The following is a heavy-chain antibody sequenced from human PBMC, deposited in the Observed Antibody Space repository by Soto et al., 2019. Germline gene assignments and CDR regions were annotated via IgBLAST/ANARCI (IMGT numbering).Heavy chain of an antibody. D-gene: IGHD3-3*01. Sequence: SETLSLTCPVSGGSLISSIYYWGWLRQPPGKGLEWIGSIYYSGSTYYNPSLKSRVTISVDTSKNQFSLKLSSVTAADTAVYYCASTYYDFWSGTYYYYGMDVWGQGTTVTVSS. CDR3: ASTYYDFWSGTYYYYGMDV. CDR2: IYYSGST. J-gene: IGHJ6*02. CDR1: GGSLISSIYY. V-gene: IGHV4-39*01.